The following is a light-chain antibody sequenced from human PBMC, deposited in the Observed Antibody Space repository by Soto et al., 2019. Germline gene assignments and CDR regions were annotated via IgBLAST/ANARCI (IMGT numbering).Light chain of an antibody. V-gene: IGKV1-5*03. CDR1: QSISSW. Sequence: DIQMTQFPSTLSASVGDRVTITCRASQSISSWLAWYQQKPGKAPKLLIHTASNLESGVPSRFSGSGSGTEYALTISSLQPDDVATYYCQQYFTYRAFGQGTKVDIK. J-gene: IGKJ1*01. CDR3: QQYFTYRA. CDR2: TAS.